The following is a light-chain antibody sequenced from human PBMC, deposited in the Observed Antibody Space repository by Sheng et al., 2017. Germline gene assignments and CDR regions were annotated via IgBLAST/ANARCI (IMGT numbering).Light chain of an antibody. CDR2: GAS. J-gene: IGKJ5*01. CDR1: QSVSSY. V-gene: IGKV3-20*01. Sequence: EIVLTQSPATLSLSPGERATLSCRASQSVSSYLAWYQQKPGQAPRLLMYGASSRATGIPDRFSGSGSVTDFTLTISRLEPEDFAVYYCQQHGSSSVTFGQGTRLEIK. CDR3: QQHGSSSVT.